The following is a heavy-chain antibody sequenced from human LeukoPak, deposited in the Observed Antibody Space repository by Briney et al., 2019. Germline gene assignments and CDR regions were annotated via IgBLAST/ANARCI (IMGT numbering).Heavy chain of an antibody. CDR3: ARVADSSGYSQDDAFDI. V-gene: IGHV1-18*01. Sequence: GASVMVSCKTSGYTFTSYGIAWVRQAPGQGLEWMGWISAYNGNTNSAQNLQGRVTMTTDASTSTAYMELRSLRSDDTAMYYCARVADSSGYSQDDAFDIWGQGTMVTVSS. D-gene: IGHD3-22*01. CDR1: GYTFTSYG. CDR2: ISAYNGNT. J-gene: IGHJ3*02.